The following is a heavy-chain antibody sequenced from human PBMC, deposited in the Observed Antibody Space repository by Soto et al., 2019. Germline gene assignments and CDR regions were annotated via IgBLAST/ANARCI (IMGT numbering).Heavy chain of an antibody. CDR1: GFTVSSNY. CDR3: ASVAGAQ. Sequence: EVQLVESGGGLVQPGGFRRVSCAASGFTVSSNYMNWVRQAPGKGLEWVSVIQNDGNTYYTDSVKDRFTISRDNVKNTLYLQMNSLRVEDTAVYYCASVAGAQWGQGTLVTVSS. CDR2: IQNDGNT. D-gene: IGHD3-10*01. J-gene: IGHJ4*02. V-gene: IGHV3-66*01.